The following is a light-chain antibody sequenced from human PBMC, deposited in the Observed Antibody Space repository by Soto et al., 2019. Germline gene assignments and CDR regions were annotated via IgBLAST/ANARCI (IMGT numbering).Light chain of an antibody. CDR2: AAS. CDR3: HQSYSAPWT. Sequence: DIQVTQSPSSLSASVGDRVTITCRTSQSISRYLNWYRQKPGRAPNLLIYAASNLQSGVPSRFSGSGSGRDFTLTNSSLQPGDFATYYCHQSYSAPWTFGQGTKVEIK. J-gene: IGKJ1*01. V-gene: IGKV1-39*01. CDR1: QSISRY.